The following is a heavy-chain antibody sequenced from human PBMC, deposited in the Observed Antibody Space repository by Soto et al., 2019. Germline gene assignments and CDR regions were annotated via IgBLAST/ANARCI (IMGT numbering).Heavy chain of an antibody. CDR2: IYYSGST. CDR1: GGSISSYY. Sequence: SETLSLTCTVSGGSISSYYWSWIRQPTGKGLEWIGYIYYSGSTNYNPSLKSRVTISVDTSKNQFSLKLSSVTAADTAVYYCASDASGWSGSMDVWGQGTTVTVS. J-gene: IGHJ6*02. D-gene: IGHD3-3*01. V-gene: IGHV4-59*01. CDR3: ASDASGWSGSMDV.